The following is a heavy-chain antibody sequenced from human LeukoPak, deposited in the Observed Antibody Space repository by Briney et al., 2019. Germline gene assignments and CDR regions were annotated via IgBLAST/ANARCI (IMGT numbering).Heavy chain of an antibody. V-gene: IGHV4-31*03. CDR1: GGSISSGGYY. D-gene: IGHD3-10*01. J-gene: IGHJ4*02. Sequence: PSETLSLTCTVSGGSISSGGYYWSWIRQHPGKGLEWIGYIYYSGSTYYNPSLKSRVTISVDTSKNQFSLKLSSVTAADTAVYYCARLSGVRYYYSPHYFDYWGQGTLVTVSS. CDR3: ARLSGVRYYYSPHYFDY. CDR2: IYYSGST.